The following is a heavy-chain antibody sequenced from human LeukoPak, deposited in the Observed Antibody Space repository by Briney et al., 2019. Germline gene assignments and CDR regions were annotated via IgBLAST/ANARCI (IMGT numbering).Heavy chain of an antibody. CDR3: TTGSATGTGSGY. CDR1: RFTFGDHA. Sequence: GRSLRLSCTASRFTFGDHAMSWVRQAPGKGLEWVGFIRSKAYGGTTEYAASVKGRFIISRDDSKTIAYLQMNSLKSEDTAVYYCTTGSATGTGSGYWGQGTLVTVSS. D-gene: IGHD6-13*01. J-gene: IGHJ4*02. V-gene: IGHV3-49*04. CDR2: IRSKAYGGTT.